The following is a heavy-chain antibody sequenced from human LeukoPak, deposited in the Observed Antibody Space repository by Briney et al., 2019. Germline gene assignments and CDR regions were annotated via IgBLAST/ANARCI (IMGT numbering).Heavy chain of an antibody. J-gene: IGHJ4*02. CDR2: IIPILGIA. CDR3: ATIHAGPHPPQNDY. D-gene: IGHD1-1*01. Sequence: ASVKVSCKASGGTFSSYAISWVRQAPGQGLEWMGRIIPILGIANYAQKFQGRVTITADKSTSTAYMELSSLRSEDTAVYYCATIHAGPHPPQNDYWGQGTLVTVSS. V-gene: IGHV1-69*04. CDR1: GGTFSSYA.